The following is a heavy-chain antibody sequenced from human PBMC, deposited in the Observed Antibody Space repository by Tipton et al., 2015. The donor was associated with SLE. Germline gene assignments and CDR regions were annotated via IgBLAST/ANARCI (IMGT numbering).Heavy chain of an antibody. D-gene: IGHD2-15*01. Sequence: TLSLTCTVSGGSISSYYWSWIRQPAGKGLEWIWRIYTSGSTNYNPSLKSRVTMSVDTSKNQFSLKLSSVTAADTAVYYCAKDWDYCSGGSCYHDAFDIWGQGTMVTVSS. V-gene: IGHV4-4*07. CDR1: GGSISSYY. CDR3: AKDWDYCSGGSCYHDAFDI. J-gene: IGHJ3*02. CDR2: IYTSGST.